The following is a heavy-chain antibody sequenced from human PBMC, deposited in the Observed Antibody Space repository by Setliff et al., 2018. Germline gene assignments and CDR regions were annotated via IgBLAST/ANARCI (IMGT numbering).Heavy chain of an antibody. CDR1: GGTFISFG. V-gene: IGHV1-69*10. CDR3: AINERTGGGADY. CDR2: INPNSGRV. Sequence: GASVKVSCKASGGTFISFGMDWVRQAPGQGLEWMGVINPNSGRVKYAQRFQDRATITMDTSTSTAYMELISLRSDDTAVYYCAINERTGGGADYWGQGTLVTVSS. D-gene: IGHD1-26*01. J-gene: IGHJ4*02.